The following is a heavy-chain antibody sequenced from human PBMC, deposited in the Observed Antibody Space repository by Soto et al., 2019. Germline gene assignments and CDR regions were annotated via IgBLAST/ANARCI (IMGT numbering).Heavy chain of an antibody. Sequence: QVQLQESGPRLVKPSGTLSLTCAVSGASISSTNWWTWVRQPPGKGLEWIGEIYHTGSTKYNPSLKSRVTISRDKSNNKYTLNLSSVTAADTAVYYCATLPPRIVVVVLPIPTWGQGTLVTVSS. J-gene: IGHJ4*02. V-gene: IGHV4-4*02. CDR3: ATLPPRIVVVVLPIPT. CDR1: GASISSTNW. CDR2: IYHTGST. D-gene: IGHD2-15*01.